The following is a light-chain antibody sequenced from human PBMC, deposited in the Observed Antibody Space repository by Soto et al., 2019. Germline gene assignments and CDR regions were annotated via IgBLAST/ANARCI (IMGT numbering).Light chain of an antibody. CDR3: QQSYSAPWT. CDR1: QSVKTY. CDR2: AAP. Sequence: DIQMTQSPSSLSASVGDRVTITCRASQSVKTYLNWYQQKPGKAPKALIYAAPSLQSGIPSRFSGSGSETDFTLTISSLQPEDFATYYCQQSYSAPWTFGQGTKVDIK. V-gene: IGKV1-39*01. J-gene: IGKJ1*01.